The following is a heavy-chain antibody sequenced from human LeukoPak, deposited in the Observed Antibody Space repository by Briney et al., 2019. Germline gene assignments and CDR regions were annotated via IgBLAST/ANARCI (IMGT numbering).Heavy chain of an antibody. J-gene: IGHJ4*02. V-gene: IGHV4-4*07. CDR2: IYTSGST. D-gene: IGHD3-22*01. Sequence: SGTLSLTCTVSGGSISRYYWSWIRQPAGKGLEWIGRIYTSGSTNYNPSLKSRVTMSVDTSRNQFSLKLSSVTAADTAVYYCARDVGSGYYHNFDYWGQGTLVTVSS. CDR1: GGSISRYY. CDR3: ARDVGSGYYHNFDY.